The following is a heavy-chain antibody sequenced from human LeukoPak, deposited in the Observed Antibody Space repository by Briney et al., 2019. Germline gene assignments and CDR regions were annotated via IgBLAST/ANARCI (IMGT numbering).Heavy chain of an antibody. V-gene: IGHV6-1*01. J-gene: IGHJ4*02. CDR2: TYYRSKWYN. CDR1: GDSVSNNSVA. CDR3: ARGHSRLFDF. Sequence: SQTLSLTCAISGDSVSNNSVAWNWIRQSPSRGLGWLGRTYYRSKWYNDYAVSMESRITINPDTSKNHFSLQLNSVTPEDTAVYYCARGHSRLFDFWGQGTLVTVSS. D-gene: IGHD4-11*01.